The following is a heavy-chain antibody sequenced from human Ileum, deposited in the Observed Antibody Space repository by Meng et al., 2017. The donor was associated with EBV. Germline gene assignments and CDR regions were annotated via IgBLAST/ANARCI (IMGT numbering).Heavy chain of an antibody. CDR3: VRTLERGDY. Sequence: VQLVQSGAEVKKPGASVQVSCKASGSPFTNYDIIWVRQATGQGLEWMGWMNPKTGTAHYAQKFQGRVSMTRDTSITTAYMELSSLTSEDTAVYYCVRTLERGDYWGQGTLVTVSS. CDR2: MNPKTGTA. V-gene: IGHV1-8*01. CDR1: GSPFTNYD. J-gene: IGHJ4*02. D-gene: IGHD5-24*01.